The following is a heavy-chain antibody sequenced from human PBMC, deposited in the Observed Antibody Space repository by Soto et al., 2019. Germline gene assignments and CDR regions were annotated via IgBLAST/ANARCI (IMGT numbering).Heavy chain of an antibody. CDR1: GFTFSDYY. J-gene: IGHJ3*02. Sequence: GESLKISCAASGFTFSDYYMSWIRQAPGKGLEWVSYISSSGSTIYYADSVKGRFTISRDNAKNSLYLQMNSLRAEDTAVYYCARLGYCSSTSCYAYAFDIWGQGTMVTVSS. CDR2: ISSSGSTI. D-gene: IGHD2-2*01. V-gene: IGHV3-11*01. CDR3: ARLGYCSSTSCYAYAFDI.